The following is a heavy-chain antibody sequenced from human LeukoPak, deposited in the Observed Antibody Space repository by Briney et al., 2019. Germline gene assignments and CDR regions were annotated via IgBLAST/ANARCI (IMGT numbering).Heavy chain of an antibody. CDR3: ATDGMVRGPDAWFDS. V-gene: IGHV4-4*07. CDR1: GGSISSYY. Sequence: SETLSLTCTVSGGSISSYYWSWIRQPAGKGLEWIGRIYTSGSTNYNPSLKSRVTMSVDTFKNQFSLKLSSVTAADTAVYYCATDGMVRGPDAWFDSWGQGTLVTVSS. J-gene: IGHJ5*01. D-gene: IGHD3-10*01. CDR2: IYTSGST.